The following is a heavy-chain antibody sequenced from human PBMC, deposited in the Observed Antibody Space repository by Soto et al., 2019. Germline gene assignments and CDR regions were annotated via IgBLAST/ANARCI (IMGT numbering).Heavy chain of an antibody. CDR3: ARNVAAASFDL. CDR2: IYYSGST. D-gene: IGHD6-13*01. CDR1: GGSISTGGYY. J-gene: IGHJ4*02. Sequence: PSETLSLTCTVSGGSISTGGYYWSWIRQYPGKGLEWIGYIYYSGSTYYNPSLKSRVTISVDTSKNQFSLKLSSVTAADTAVYYCARNVAAASFDLSGQGISVPGSS. V-gene: IGHV4-31*03.